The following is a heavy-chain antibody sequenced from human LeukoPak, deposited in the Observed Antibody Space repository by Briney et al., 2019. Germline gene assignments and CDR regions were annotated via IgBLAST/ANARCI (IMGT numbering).Heavy chain of an antibody. CDR3: ASPGRTDAFDI. Sequence: PGGSLRLSCAASGFTFSSYWMHWVRQAPGKGLVWVSRINSDGSSTSYADSVKGRFTISRDSAKNTLYLQMNSLRAEDTAVYYCASPGRTDAFDIWGQGTMVTVSS. CDR2: INSDGSST. CDR1: GFTFSSYW. V-gene: IGHV3-74*01. J-gene: IGHJ3*02.